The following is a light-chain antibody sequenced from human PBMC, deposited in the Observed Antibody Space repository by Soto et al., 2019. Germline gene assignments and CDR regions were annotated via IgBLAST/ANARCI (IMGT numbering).Light chain of an antibody. J-gene: IGKJ5*01. CDR1: QSVFYSPNNKNY. CDR2: WAS. V-gene: IGKV4-1*01. CDR3: QQYYSSYIT. Sequence: IVMTQSPDSLAVSLGERATINCRSNQSVFYSPNNKNYLAWYQQKPGQPPTLLIYWASNRESGVPDRFSGSGSETDFTLTISSLQAEDVAVYYCQQYYSSYITFGQGTRLEI.